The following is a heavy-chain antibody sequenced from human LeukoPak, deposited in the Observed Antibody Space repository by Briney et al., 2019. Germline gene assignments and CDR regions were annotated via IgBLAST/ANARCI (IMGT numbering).Heavy chain of an antibody. D-gene: IGHD7-27*01. V-gene: IGHV4-59*01. Sequence: PSETLSLTCTVSGGSISSYYWSWIRQPPGKGLEWIGYIYYSGSTNYNPSLKSRVTISVDTSKNQFSLKLSSVTAADTAVYCCARAPVELGMTVIPDYWGQGTLVTVSS. CDR1: GGSISSYY. CDR3: ARAPVELGMTVIPDY. J-gene: IGHJ4*02. CDR2: IYYSGST.